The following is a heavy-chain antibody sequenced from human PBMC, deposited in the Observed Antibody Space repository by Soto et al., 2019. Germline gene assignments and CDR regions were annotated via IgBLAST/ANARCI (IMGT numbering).Heavy chain of an antibody. CDR3: AKASIAAAGNLFDY. CDR1: GFTFRSYC. V-gene: IGHV3-30*18. D-gene: IGHD6-13*01. CDR2: ISYDGSNK. J-gene: IGHJ4*02. Sequence: PGGSLILSCAASGFTFRSYCMHGVRQAPGKGLEWVAVISYDGSNKYYADSVKGRFTISRDNSKNTLYLQMNSLRAEDTAVYYSAKASIAAAGNLFDYWGQGTLVTVSS.